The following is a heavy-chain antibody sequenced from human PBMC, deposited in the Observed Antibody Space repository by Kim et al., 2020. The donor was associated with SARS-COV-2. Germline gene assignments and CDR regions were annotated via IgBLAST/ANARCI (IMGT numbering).Heavy chain of an antibody. CDR2: IRHGESGK. CDR3: VKGGWFWRS. V-gene: IGHV3-7*01. CDR1: GFTFSSSW. Sequence: GGSLRLSCAASGFTFSSSWMTWVRQAPGKGLEWVAIIRHGESGKNYADSSKGRFSISRDNSKNSLYLQMNSLRAEDTAVYYCVKGGWFWRSWGQGSLLTVSA. D-gene: IGHD2-15*01. J-gene: IGHJ5*02.